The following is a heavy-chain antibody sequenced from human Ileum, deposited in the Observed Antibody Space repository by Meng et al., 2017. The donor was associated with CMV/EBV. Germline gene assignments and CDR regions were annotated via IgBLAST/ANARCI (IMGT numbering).Heavy chain of an antibody. CDR2: INPNSGGT. V-gene: IGHV1-2*02. Sequence: ASVQVSCKASGYTFTGYTMHWVRQAPAQGREWMGWINPNSGGTNYAQKFQGRVTMTRDTSTSTAYMELSRLRSDDTAVYYCARRGTADAFDIWGQGTMVTVS. J-gene: IGHJ3*02. CDR3: ARRGTADAFDI. CDR1: GYTFTGYT. D-gene: IGHD3-16*01.